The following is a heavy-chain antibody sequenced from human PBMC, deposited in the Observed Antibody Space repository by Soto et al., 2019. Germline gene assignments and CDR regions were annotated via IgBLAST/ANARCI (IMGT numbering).Heavy chain of an antibody. CDR2: IIPIFGTA. D-gene: IGHD3-3*01. V-gene: IGHV1-69*01. Sequence: QVQLVQSGAEVKKPGSSVKVSCKASGGTFSSYAISWVRQAPGQELEWMGGIIPIFGTANYAQKFQGRVTITADESTSTAYMELSSLRSEDTAVYYCARARYYDFWSGYYRHYYYYYGMDVWGQGTTVTVSS. CDR1: GGTFSSYA. CDR3: ARARYYDFWSGYYRHYYYYYGMDV. J-gene: IGHJ6*02.